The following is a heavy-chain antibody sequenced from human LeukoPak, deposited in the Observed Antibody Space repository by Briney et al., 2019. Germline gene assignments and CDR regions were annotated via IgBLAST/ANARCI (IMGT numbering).Heavy chain of an antibody. Sequence: GGSLRLSCAASGFTFSNFWMSWVRQAPGKGLEWVSNINQDGSEKYYVDSVKGRFTISRDNAKNSLYLQMNSLRAEDTAVYYCARLVTSVTDSNRGVYFHHWGQGTLVTVSS. J-gene: IGHJ1*01. CDR3: ARLVTSVTDSNRGVYFHH. D-gene: IGHD4-17*01. CDR2: INQDGSEK. CDR1: GFTFSNFW. V-gene: IGHV3-7*04.